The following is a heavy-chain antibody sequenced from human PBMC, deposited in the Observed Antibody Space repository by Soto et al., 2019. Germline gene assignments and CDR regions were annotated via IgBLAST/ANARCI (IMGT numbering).Heavy chain of an antibody. CDR2: TYYRSKWYN. CDR3: ARERYGSGSYEGMDV. Sequence: SQTLSLTCVISGDIVSSNNAGWSWIRQSPSRGLEWLGRTYYRSKWYNDYAVSVKSRIDINPDTSKNQFSLQLNSVSPEDTAMYYCARERYGSGSYEGMDVWGQGTTVTVSS. V-gene: IGHV6-1*01. J-gene: IGHJ6*02. CDR1: GDIVSSNNAG. D-gene: IGHD3-10*01.